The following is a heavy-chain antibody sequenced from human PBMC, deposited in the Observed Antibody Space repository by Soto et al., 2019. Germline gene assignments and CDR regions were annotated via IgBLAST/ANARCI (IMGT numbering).Heavy chain of an antibody. Sequence: ASVKVSCKASGYTFTSYAMHWVRQAPGQRLEWMGWINTGNGNTKYSQKFQGRVTITRDTSASTAYMELSSLRSEDTAMYYCARSNYDFWSGYYDYWGQGTLVTVSS. J-gene: IGHJ4*02. D-gene: IGHD3-3*01. CDR2: INTGNGNT. CDR1: GYTFTSYA. CDR3: ARSNYDFWSGYYDY. V-gene: IGHV1-3*04.